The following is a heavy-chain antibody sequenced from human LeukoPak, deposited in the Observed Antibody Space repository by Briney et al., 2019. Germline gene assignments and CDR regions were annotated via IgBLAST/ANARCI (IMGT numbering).Heavy chain of an antibody. CDR1: GFTFSDYY. Sequence: GGSLRLSCAASGFTFSDYYMSWIRQAPGKGLEWVSYISSSGSTIYYADSVKGRFTISRDNAKNSLYLQMNSLRAEDTAVYYCARAPRTYDYVWGSYRPLHLDYWGQGTLGTVSS. D-gene: IGHD3-16*02. J-gene: IGHJ4*02. V-gene: IGHV3-11*01. CDR2: ISSSGSTI. CDR3: ARAPRTYDYVWGSYRPLHLDY.